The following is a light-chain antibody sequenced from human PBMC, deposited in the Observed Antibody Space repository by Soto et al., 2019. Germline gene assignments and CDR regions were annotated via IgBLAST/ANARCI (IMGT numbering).Light chain of an antibody. Sequence: SYELTQPPSVSVAPGQTARITCGGNKTGSESVHWYQQKPGQAPVLVVYDDSDRPSGIPERISGSNSGNTATLTISRVEAGDEADYYCQLWDSSGDQGVFGGGTQLTVL. CDR2: DDS. V-gene: IGLV3-21*02. CDR1: KTGSES. CDR3: QLWDSSGDQGV. J-gene: IGLJ3*02.